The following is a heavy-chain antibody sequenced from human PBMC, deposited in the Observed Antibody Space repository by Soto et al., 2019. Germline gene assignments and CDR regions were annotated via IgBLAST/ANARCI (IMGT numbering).Heavy chain of an antibody. CDR3: ARGIRDYDILTDFFDY. Sequence: PSETLSLTCAVSGGSIISGGYSWSLIRQPPGKGLEWIGYIYHSGSTYYNPSLKSRVTISVDRSKNQFSLKLSSVTAADTAVYYCARGIRDYDILTDFFDYWGQGTLVTVSS. D-gene: IGHD3-9*01. CDR2: IYHSGST. J-gene: IGHJ4*02. CDR1: GGSIISGGYS. V-gene: IGHV4-30-2*01.